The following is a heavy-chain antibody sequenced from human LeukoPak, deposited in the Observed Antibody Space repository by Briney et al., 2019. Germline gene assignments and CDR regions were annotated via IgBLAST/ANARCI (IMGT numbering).Heavy chain of an antibody. J-gene: IGHJ5*01. CDR2: VYYSGGT. D-gene: IGHD1-1*01. V-gene: IGHV4-39*02. CDR1: GASISSSIHY. Sequence: SETLSLTCAVSGASISSSIHYWGWVRQPPGKGLEWIGSVYYSGGTYYNPSLESRLTISVDTSNNRFSLKLKSVTAADTAVFYCARVTTGSTTLDSWGQGILVTVSS. CDR3: ARVTTGSTTLDS.